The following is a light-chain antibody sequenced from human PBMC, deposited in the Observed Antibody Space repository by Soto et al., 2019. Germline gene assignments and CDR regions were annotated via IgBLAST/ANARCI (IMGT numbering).Light chain of an antibody. CDR2: GAS. J-gene: IGKJ1*01. CDR1: QSVSSSY. CDR3: QQYGSSPGT. V-gene: IGKV3-20*01. Sequence: EIVLTQSPGTLYLSPGERATLSCRASQSVSSSYLAWYQQKPGQAPRLLIYGASSRATGFPDRFSGSGSGTDFTLTISRLEPEDFAVYYCQQYGSSPGTFGQGTKVDIK.